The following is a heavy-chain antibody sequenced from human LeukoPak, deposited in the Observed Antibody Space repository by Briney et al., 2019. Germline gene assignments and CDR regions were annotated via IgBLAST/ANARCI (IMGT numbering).Heavy chain of an antibody. CDR2: IYYSGST. CDR3: ARTLSSGYPDYFYYMDV. V-gene: IGHV4-59*01. J-gene: IGHJ6*03. CDR1: GGSISSYY. Sequence: SETLSLTCTVSGGSISSYYWSWIRQPPGKGLEWIGYIYYSGSTNYNPSLKSRVTISVDTSKNQFSLKLSSVTAADTAVYYCARTLSSGYPDYFYYMDVWGKGTTVTISS. D-gene: IGHD3-22*01.